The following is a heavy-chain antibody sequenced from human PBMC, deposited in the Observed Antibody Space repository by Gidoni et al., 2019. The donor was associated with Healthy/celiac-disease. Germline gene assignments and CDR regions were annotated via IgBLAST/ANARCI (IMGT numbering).Heavy chain of an antibody. V-gene: IGHV1-46*01. D-gene: IGHD6-6*01. CDR2: INPSGGST. J-gene: IGHJ3*02. CDR3: ARVQLVRTPADAFDI. CDR1: GYTFTSYY. Sequence: QVLLVQSGAEVKKPGASVKVSCKASGYTFTSYYMHWVRQAPGQGLEWMGIINPSGGSTSYAQKFQGRVTMTRDTSTSTVYMELSSLRSEDTAVYYCARVQLVRTPADAFDIWGQGTMVTVSS.